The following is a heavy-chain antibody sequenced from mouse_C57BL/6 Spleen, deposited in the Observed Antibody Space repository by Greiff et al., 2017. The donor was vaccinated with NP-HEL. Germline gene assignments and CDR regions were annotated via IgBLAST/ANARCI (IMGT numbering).Heavy chain of an antibody. CDR3: ARDYYGSSIYFDY. Sequence: EVKVVESGGGLVKPGGSLKLSCAASGFTFSSYAMSWVRQTPEKRLEWVATISDGGSYTYYPDNVKGRFTISRDNAKNNLYLQMSHLKSEDTAMYYCARDYYGSSIYFDYWGQGTTLTVSS. CDR1: GFTFSSYA. J-gene: IGHJ2*01. D-gene: IGHD1-1*01. CDR2: ISDGGSYT. V-gene: IGHV5-4*01.